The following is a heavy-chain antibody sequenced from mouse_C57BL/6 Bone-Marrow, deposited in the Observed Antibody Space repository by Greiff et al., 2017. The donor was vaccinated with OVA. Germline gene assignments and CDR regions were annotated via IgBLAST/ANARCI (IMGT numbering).Heavy chain of an antibody. CDR1: GYTFTCYW. J-gene: IGHJ3*01. CDR2: LHPPDSDT. Sequence: QVQLQQPGAELVKPGASVKVSCKASGYTFTCYWLHWVKRRPGQGLEWIGRLHPPDSDTNSTQKFNGKATLTVDKSASAAYMWVSSLACEDSAVYYCALWLLLLGYWGQGSVVTVAA. D-gene: IGHD2-3*01. V-gene: IGHV1-74*01. CDR3: ALWLLLLGY.